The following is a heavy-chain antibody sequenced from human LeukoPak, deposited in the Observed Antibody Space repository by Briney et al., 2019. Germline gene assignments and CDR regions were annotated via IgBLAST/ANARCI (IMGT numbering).Heavy chain of an antibody. CDR1: GYTFSDFY. V-gene: IGHV1-2*02. CDR3: VRKSATRRTSEFDY. Sequence: ASVKVSCKASGYTFSDFYIHWVRQAPGQGLEWMGWINPNSGATKYAQKFQGRVAMTMDTSISTAYMDLSSLGSDDTAVFYCVRKSATRRTSEFDYWGQGTPVTVSS. CDR2: INPNSGAT. D-gene: IGHD2-15*01. J-gene: IGHJ4*02.